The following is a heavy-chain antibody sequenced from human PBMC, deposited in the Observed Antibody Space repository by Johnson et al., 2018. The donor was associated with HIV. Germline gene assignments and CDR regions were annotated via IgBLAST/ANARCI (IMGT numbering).Heavy chain of an antibody. V-gene: IGHV3-7*04. CDR3: ARRGYSSSGGAFDI. Sequence: MLLVESGGGLVQPGGSLRLSCAASGFTFSSYWMSWVRQAPGKGLEWVANIKQDGSEKYYVDSVKGRFTISRDNSKNTLYLQMNSLRAEDTAVYYCARRGYSSSGGAFDIWGQGTMVTVSS. CDR1: GFTFSSYW. CDR2: IKQDGSEK. J-gene: IGHJ3*02. D-gene: IGHD6-6*01.